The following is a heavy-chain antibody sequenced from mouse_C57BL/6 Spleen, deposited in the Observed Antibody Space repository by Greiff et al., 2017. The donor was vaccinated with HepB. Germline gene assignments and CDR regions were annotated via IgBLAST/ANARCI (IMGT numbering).Heavy chain of an antibody. V-gene: IGHV5-4*01. CDR1: GFTFSSYA. CDR2: ISDGGSYT. J-gene: IGHJ1*03. Sequence: EVQLVESGGGLVKPGGSLKLSCAASGFTFSSYAMSWVRQTPEKRLEWVATISDGGSYTYYPDNVKGRFTISRDNAKNNLYLQMSHLKSEDTAMYYCARAPHYYGSSYWYFDVWGTGTTVTVSS. CDR3: ARAPHYYGSSYWYFDV. D-gene: IGHD1-1*01.